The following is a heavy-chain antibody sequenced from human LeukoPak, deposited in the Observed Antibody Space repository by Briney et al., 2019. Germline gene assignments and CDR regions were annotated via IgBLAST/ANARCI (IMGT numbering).Heavy chain of an antibody. J-gene: IGHJ1*01. CDR2: IDRGGST. CDR1: GFTVSSNY. Sequence: TGGSLRLSCAASGFTVSSNYMSWVRQAPGKGLEWVSIIDRGGSTNYADSVKGRFTISRDNSKNTLYLQMNSLRAEETAVYYCARDGPSMSIQHWGQGTLVTVSS. CDR3: ARDGPSMSIQH. D-gene: IGHD6-6*01. V-gene: IGHV3-66*01.